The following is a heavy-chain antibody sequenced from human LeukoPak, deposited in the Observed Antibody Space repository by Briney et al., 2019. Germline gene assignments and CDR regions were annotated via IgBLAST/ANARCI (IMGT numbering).Heavy chain of an antibody. CDR2: IWYDGSNK. D-gene: IGHD3-22*01. J-gene: IGHJ4*02. CDR1: GFTFSSYG. CDR3: ARSNYYDSSGYYGLDY. V-gene: IGHV3-33*01. Sequence: GGSLRLSCAASGFTFSSYGMHWVRQAPGKGLEWVAVIWYDGSNKYYADSVKGRFTISRDNSKNTLYLQTNSLRAEDTAVYYCARSNYYDSSGYYGLDYWGQGTLVTVSS.